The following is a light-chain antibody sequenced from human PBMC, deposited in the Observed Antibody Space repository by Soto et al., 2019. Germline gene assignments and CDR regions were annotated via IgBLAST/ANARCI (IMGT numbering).Light chain of an antibody. CDR1: SSDVGSYNL. V-gene: IGLV2-23*02. Sequence: QSVLTQPASVSGSPGQSITISCTGTSSDVGSYNLVSWYQQHPGKAPKLMIYEVSKRPSGVSNRFSGSKSGNTASLTSSGLQAEDEADYYCCSYAGTSYVFGTGTKLTVL. CDR3: CSYAGTSYV. J-gene: IGLJ1*01. CDR2: EVS.